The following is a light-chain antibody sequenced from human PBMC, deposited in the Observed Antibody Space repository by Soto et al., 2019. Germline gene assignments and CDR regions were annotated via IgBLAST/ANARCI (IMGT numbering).Light chain of an antibody. V-gene: IGKV3-20*01. Sequence: EIVLTQSPGTLSLSPGERATLSCRASQSVRSNELAWYQQKPGQAPRLLIYGASSRATAIPDRVSGSGSGTDFTLTISRLEPDDFAVYYCQQSGSSPLTFGGGNKVEFK. J-gene: IGKJ4*01. CDR2: GAS. CDR3: QQSGSSPLT. CDR1: QSVRSNE.